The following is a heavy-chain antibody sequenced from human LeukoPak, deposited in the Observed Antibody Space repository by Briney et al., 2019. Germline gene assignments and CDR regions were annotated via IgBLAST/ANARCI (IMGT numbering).Heavy chain of an antibody. V-gene: IGHV4-39*01. CDR3: ARPEQWLVQSWFDP. CDR2: IYYSGST. J-gene: IGHJ5*02. CDR1: GGSISSSSYY. D-gene: IGHD6-19*01. Sequence: SETLSLTCTVSGGSISSSSYYWGWIRQPPGKGLEWIGSIYYSGSTYYNPSLKSRVTISIDTSKNQFSLKLSSVTAADTAVYYCARPEQWLVQSWFDPWGQGTLVTVSS.